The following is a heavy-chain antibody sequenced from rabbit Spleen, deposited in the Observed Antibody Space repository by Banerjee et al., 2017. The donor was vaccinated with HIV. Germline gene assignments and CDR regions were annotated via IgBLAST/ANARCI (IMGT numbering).Heavy chain of an antibody. V-gene: IGHV1S43*01. CDR1: GFDLNNYYY. J-gene: IGHJ4*01. D-gene: IGHD1-1*01. CDR3: ARWAAGSGGWYTFNL. CDR2: IYTGSSGIT. Sequence: QLEESGGGLVKPEGSLTLTCKASGFDLNNYYYMCWVRQAPGKGLEWIACIYTGSSGITYYANWVISRFTITSNTNQNTVDLKMTSLTAADTATYFCARWAAGSGGWYTFNLWGPGTLVTVS.